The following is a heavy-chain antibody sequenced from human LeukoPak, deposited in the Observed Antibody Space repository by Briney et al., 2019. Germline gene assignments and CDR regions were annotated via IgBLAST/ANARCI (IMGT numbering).Heavy chain of an antibody. V-gene: IGHV4-39*01. CDR2: ISYSGNT. CDR1: GDSISSHNYY. Sequence: SETLSLTCTVSGDSISSHNYYWGWIRQPPEKGLGRIASISYSGNTHYIPSLKSRLTISKETSKNQFSVKLTSVTAADTAVYYGAKHSDFYDSFDIWGQGTMVTVSS. J-gene: IGHJ3*02. CDR3: AKHSDFYDSFDI. D-gene: IGHD3-3*01.